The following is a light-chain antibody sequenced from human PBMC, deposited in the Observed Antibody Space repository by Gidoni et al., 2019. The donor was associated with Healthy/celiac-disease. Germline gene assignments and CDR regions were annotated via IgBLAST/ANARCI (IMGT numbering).Light chain of an antibody. CDR3: QQCYSTSYT. CDR2: GAT. V-gene: IGKV1-39*01. J-gene: IGKJ2*01. CDR1: QNIGGY. Sequence: DIQMTQSPSSLSASVGDRVTTTCRASQNIGGYLNWYQHKPGKAPELLIFGATNLHSGAPPRFSGSGSGTDFSLTISSLQPEDFASYYCQQCYSTSYTFGQGTKVEIK.